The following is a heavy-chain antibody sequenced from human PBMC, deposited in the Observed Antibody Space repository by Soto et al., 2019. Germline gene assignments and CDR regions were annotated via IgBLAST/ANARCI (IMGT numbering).Heavy chain of an antibody. CDR1: VYPLSGYA. CDR3: ARGVAFLDY. V-gene: IGHV1-3*01. D-gene: IGHD2-15*01. Sequence: SVKFSCKAFVYPLSGYAIHWVRQAPGQGLEWMGWIHAGNGNTKYSQSFQGRVTISRDTSATTAYMELNSLRSEDKAVYYCARGVAFLDYWGQGTLVTVSS. CDR2: IHAGNGNT. J-gene: IGHJ4*02.